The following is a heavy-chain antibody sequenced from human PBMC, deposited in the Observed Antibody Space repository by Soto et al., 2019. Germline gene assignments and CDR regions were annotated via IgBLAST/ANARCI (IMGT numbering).Heavy chain of an antibody. CDR3: ARDRCRPPDCSGGSCYWATCSGHAFDI. D-gene: IGHD2-15*01. J-gene: IGHJ3*02. CDR2: INWNGGST. Sequence: GGSLRLSCAASGFTFDDYGMSWVRQAPGKGLEWVSGINWNGGSTGYADSVKGRFTISRDNAKNSLYLQMNSLRAEDTALYYCARDRCRPPDCSGGSCYWATCSGHAFDIWGQGTMVTVSS. CDR1: GFTFDDYG. V-gene: IGHV3-20*04.